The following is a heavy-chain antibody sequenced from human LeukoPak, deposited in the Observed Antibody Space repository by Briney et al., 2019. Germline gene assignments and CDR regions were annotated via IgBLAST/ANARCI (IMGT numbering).Heavy chain of an antibody. Sequence: GASVKVSCKASGYTFTSYYMHWVRQAPGQGLEWMGIINPSGGSTSYAQKFQGRVTMTRGTSTSTVYMELSSLRSEDTAVYCCGRDLWGSGSYLGYWGQGTLVTVSS. CDR3: GRDLWGSGSYLGY. D-gene: IGHD1-26*01. CDR2: INPSGGST. J-gene: IGHJ4*02. V-gene: IGHV1-46*03. CDR1: GYTFTSYY.